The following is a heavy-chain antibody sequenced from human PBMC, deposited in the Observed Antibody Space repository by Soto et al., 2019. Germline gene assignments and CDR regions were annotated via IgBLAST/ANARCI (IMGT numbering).Heavy chain of an antibody. D-gene: IGHD2-21*02. V-gene: IGHV4-39*01. J-gene: IGHJ6*03. CDR2: IYYSGTP. Sequence: SETLSLTCTVSGDSISSSRSYWGWIRQPPGKGLEWIGTIYYSGTPYYNSSLKSRVTMSVDTSKNQLSLKLTSVTAADTAVYYCARHWTATAYHYHMDVWGKGTTVTVSS. CDR3: ARHWTATAYHYHMDV. CDR1: GDSISSSRSY.